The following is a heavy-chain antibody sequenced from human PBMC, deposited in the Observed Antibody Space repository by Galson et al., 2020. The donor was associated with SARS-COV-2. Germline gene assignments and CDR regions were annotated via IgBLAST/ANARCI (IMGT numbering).Heavy chain of an antibody. D-gene: IGHD2-2*01. V-gene: IGHV4-39*01. J-gene: IGHJ6*02. CDR3: ARQGAVVPAAIEWYYYYCMDV. Sequence: SQTLSLTCTVSGGSISSSSYYWGWIRQPPGKGLEWIGSIYYSGSTYYNPSLKSRVTISVDTSKNQFSLKLSSVTAADTAVYYCARQGAVVPAAIEWYYYYCMDVWGQGTTVTVSS. CDR2: IYYSGST. CDR1: GGSISSSSYY.